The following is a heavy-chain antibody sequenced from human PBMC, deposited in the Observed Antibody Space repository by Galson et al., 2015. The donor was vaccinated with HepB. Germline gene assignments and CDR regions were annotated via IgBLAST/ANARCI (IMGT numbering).Heavy chain of an antibody. CDR3: ARGERRELPLPRFDY. Sequence: SVKVSCKASGYTFTSYYMHWVRQAPGQGLEWMGIINPSGGSTSYAQKFQGRVTMTRDTSTSTVYMELSSLRSEDTAVYYCARGERRELPLPRFDYWGQGTLVTVSS. CDR1: GYTFTSYY. D-gene: IGHD1-26*01. V-gene: IGHV1-46*01. J-gene: IGHJ4*02. CDR2: INPSGGST.